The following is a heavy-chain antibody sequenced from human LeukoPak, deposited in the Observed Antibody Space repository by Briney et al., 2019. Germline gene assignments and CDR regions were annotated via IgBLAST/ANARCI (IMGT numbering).Heavy chain of an antibody. V-gene: IGHV1-46*01. J-gene: IGHJ4*02. CDR2: INPSGGST. Sequence: ASVKVSCKASGYTFTSYYMHWVRQAPGQGLEWMGIINPSGGSTSYAQKFQGRVTMTRDMSTSTVYMELSSLRSEDTAEYYCARVDYDFWSGPGPFDYWGQGTLVTVSS. D-gene: IGHD3-3*01. CDR1: GYTFTSYY. CDR3: ARVDYDFWSGPGPFDY.